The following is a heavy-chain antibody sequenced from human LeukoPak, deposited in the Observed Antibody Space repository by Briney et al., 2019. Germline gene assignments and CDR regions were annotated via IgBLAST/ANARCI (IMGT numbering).Heavy chain of an antibody. D-gene: IGHD5-18*01. CDR2: IRSKAYGGTA. CDR1: GFTFGDYA. CDR3: TRDAFAMAGYFDY. J-gene: IGHJ4*02. Sequence: GGSLRLSCTASGFTFGDYAMSWFRQAPGKGLEWVGFIRSKAYGGTAEYAASVQGRFTISRHHSKSIAYLQMNSLKIEDTAMYYCTRDAFAMAGYFDYWGQGTLVIVSS. V-gene: IGHV3-49*03.